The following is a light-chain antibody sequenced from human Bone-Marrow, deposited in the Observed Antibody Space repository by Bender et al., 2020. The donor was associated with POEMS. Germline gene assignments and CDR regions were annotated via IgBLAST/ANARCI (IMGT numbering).Light chain of an antibody. V-gene: IGLV3-21*02. CDR1: KIETES. CDR2: DDS. Sequence: SYVLTQPPSVSVAPGQTARITCGGSKIETESVHWYQQKAGQAPVLVVHDDSDRPSGIPERFSGSTSGNTATLTITRVEDGDEADYYCQVWDSGSDHNVFGTGTKVTVL. CDR3: QVWDSGSDHNV. J-gene: IGLJ1*01.